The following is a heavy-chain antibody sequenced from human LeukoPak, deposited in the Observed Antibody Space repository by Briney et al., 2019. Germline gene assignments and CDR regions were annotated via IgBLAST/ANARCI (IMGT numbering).Heavy chain of an antibody. CDR2: IIPIFGTA. D-gene: IGHD6-13*01. J-gene: IGHJ4*02. Sequence: SVKVSCKASGGTFSSYAISWVRQAPGQGLEWMGGIIPIFGTANYAQKFQGRVTITADKSTSTAYMELSSLRSEDTAVYYCASLAAAGTLPYWGQGTLVTVSS. CDR3: ASLAAAGTLPY. CDR1: GGTFSSYA. V-gene: IGHV1-69*06.